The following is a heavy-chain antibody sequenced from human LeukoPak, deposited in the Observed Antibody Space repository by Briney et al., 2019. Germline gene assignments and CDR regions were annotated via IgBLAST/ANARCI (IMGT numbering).Heavy chain of an antibody. V-gene: IGHV1-2*02. CDR1: GYTFTDYF. CDR2: INPDSGGT. CDR3: ARGGYCSSTFCYNWFDP. Sequence: ASVKVSCKTSGYTFTDYFMHWVRQAPGQGPEWMGWINPDSGGTNYVKKFQGRVTMTRDTSANTAYMELSRLRSDDTAVYYCARGGYCSSTFCYNWFDPWGQGTLVTVSS. D-gene: IGHD2-2*01. J-gene: IGHJ5*02.